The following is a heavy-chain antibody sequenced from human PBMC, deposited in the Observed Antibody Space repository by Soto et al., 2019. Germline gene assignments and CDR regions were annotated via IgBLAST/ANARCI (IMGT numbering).Heavy chain of an antibody. Sequence: SETLSLTCAVYGGSFSGYYWSWIRQPPGKGLEWIGEINHSGSTNYDPSLKSRVTISVDTSKNQFSLKLSSVTAADTAVYYCARWSIAARPSRYYYMDVWGKGTTVTVSS. V-gene: IGHV4-34*01. D-gene: IGHD6-6*01. CDR2: INHSGST. CDR3: ARWSIAARPSRYYYMDV. J-gene: IGHJ6*03. CDR1: GGSFSGYY.